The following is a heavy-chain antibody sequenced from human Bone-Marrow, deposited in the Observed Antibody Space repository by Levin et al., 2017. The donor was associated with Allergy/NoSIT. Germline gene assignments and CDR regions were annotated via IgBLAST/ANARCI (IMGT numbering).Heavy chain of an antibody. J-gene: IGHJ5*02. D-gene: IGHD5-24*01. CDR3: ARDQFRRATIGARWFDP. CDR2: IKEDGSEK. V-gene: IGHV3-7*01. Sequence: GESLKISCAASGFPFSNSWMSWVRPAPGKGLEWVANIKEDGSEKYYVDSVKGRFTISRDNAKNSLFVQMNSLRVEDTAVYYCARDQFRRATIGARWFDPWGQGTLVTVSS. CDR1: GFPFSNSW.